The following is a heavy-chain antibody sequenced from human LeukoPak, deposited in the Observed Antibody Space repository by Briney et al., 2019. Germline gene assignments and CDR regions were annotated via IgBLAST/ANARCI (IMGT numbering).Heavy chain of an antibody. CDR3: VREDTPATANY. CDR1: GFNFANHA. D-gene: IGHD2-21*02. V-gene: IGHV3-23*01. Sequence: GGSLRLSCAASGFNFANHAMSWVRQTPGKGLEWVSAISGGGDITYYADSVTGRFTISRDNSKDTLFLQMHSLRPGVTAVYYCVREDTPATANYWGQGTLVTISS. CDR2: ISGGGDIT. J-gene: IGHJ4*02.